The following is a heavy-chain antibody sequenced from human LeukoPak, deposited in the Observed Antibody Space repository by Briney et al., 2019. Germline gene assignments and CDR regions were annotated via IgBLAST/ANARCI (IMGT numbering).Heavy chain of an antibody. CDR2: IKQDGSEK. D-gene: IGHD1-26*01. CDR1: GFTFSSYW. Sequence: GGSLRLSCAASGFTFSSYWMSWVRQAPGKGLEWVANIKQDGSEKYYVDSVKGRFTISRDNAKNSLYLQMNTLRAEDTAIYYCAKDRTVGASYWYFDLWGRGTLVTVSS. J-gene: IGHJ2*01. CDR3: AKDRTVGASYWYFDL. V-gene: IGHV3-7*03.